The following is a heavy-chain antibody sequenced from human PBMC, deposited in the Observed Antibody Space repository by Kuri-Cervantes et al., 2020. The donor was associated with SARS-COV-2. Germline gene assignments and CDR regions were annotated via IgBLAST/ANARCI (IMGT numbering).Heavy chain of an antibody. Sequence: GGSLRPSCAASGFTFSSYAMSWVRQAPGKGLEWVSAISGSGGSTYYADSVKGRFTISRDNSKNTLYLQMNSLRAEDTAVYYCAKDPYDFWSVYYLYYFDYWGQGTLVTVSS. CDR3: AKDPYDFWSVYYLYYFDY. D-gene: IGHD3-3*01. CDR2: ISGSGGST. J-gene: IGHJ4*02. V-gene: IGHV3-23*01. CDR1: GFTFSSYA.